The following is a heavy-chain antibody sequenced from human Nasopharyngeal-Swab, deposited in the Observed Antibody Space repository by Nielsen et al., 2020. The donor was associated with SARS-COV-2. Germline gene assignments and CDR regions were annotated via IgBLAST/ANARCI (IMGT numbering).Heavy chain of an antibody. J-gene: IGHJ4*02. CDR1: GFTFSTYA. D-gene: IGHD2-2*01. CDR3: ARGTYDFQLLFCDY. Sequence: GESLKISCVASGFTFSTYAFHWVRQAPGKGLEWVTFISSDGSNKYHADSVKGRFTISRDNSKNTVYLQVNSLRADDTAVYYCARGTYDFQLLFCDYWGQGTLVTVSS. CDR2: ISSDGSNK. V-gene: IGHV3-30-3*01.